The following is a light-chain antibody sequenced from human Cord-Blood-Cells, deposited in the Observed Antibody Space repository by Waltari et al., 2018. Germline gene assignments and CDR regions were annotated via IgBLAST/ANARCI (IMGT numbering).Light chain of an antibody. V-gene: IGKV1-39*01. CDR1: QSISSY. CDR2: AAS. CDR3: QQSYSTPYT. Sequence: DIQITRLPSSLSASVGDIATLTSRASQSISSYLNWYQQKPGKAPKLLIYAASSLQSGVPSRFSGSGSGTDFTLTISSLQPEDFATYYCQQSYSTPYTFGQGTKLEIK. J-gene: IGKJ2*01.